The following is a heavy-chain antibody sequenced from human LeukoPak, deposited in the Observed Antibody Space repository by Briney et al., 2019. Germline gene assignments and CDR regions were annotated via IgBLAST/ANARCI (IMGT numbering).Heavy chain of an antibody. D-gene: IGHD1-26*01. J-gene: IGHJ4*02. V-gene: IGHV3-30-3*01. Sequence: GGSLRLSCAASGFTFSSYAMHWVRQAPGTGLEWVAVISYDGSNKYYADSVKGRFTISRDNSKNTLYLQMNSLRAEDTAVYYCAREVTIVGAPTFDYWGQGTLVTVSS. CDR2: ISYDGSNK. CDR3: AREVTIVGAPTFDY. CDR1: GFTFSSYA.